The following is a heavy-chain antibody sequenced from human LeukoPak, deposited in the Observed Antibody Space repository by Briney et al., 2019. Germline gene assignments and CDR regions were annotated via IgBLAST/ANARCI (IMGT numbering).Heavy chain of an antibody. CDR2: IKGDGSEK. V-gene: IGHV3-7*04. CDR1: GFTFSSSW. CDR3: ARLRPYSSSWYAYYGMDV. J-gene: IGHJ6*02. D-gene: IGHD6-13*01. Sequence: GGSLRLSCAASGFTFSSSWMSWVRQAPGKGLEWVAIIKGDGSEKYYVDSVKGRFIISRDNAKNSLYLQMDSLRAEDTAVYYCARLRPYSSSWYAYYGMDVWGQGATVTVSS.